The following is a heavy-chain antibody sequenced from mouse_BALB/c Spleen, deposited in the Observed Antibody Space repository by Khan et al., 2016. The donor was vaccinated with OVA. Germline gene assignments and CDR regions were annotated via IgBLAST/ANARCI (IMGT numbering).Heavy chain of an antibody. CDR1: AFSLSNHG. D-gene: IGHD2-10*01. CDR2: IWSDGST. J-gene: IGHJ4*01. Sequence: PLVDSGPGLVAPSQTLSITCTLSAFSLSNHGLHSVRPPPGKALHWLVVIWSDGSTSYNSPLNSRLSISNDNCKSQVFLKINSLQADDTAMYYCARQTYYHYYSMDYWGQGTSVTVAS. V-gene: IGHV2-6-1*01. CDR3: ARQTYYHYYSMDY.